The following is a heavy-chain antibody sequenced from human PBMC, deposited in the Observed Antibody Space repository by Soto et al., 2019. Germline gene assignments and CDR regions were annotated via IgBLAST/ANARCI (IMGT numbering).Heavy chain of an antibody. J-gene: IGHJ4*02. CDR3: ARDLAEWAGYSSSWYPHFDY. CDR2: ISYDGSNK. D-gene: IGHD6-13*01. Sequence: QVQLVESGGGVVQPGRSLRLSCAASGFTFSSYAMHWVRQAPGKGLEWVAVISYDGSNKYYADSVKGRFTISRDNSKNTLYLQMNSLRAEDTAVYYYARDLAEWAGYSSSWYPHFDYWGQGTLVTVSS. V-gene: IGHV3-30-3*01. CDR1: GFTFSSYA.